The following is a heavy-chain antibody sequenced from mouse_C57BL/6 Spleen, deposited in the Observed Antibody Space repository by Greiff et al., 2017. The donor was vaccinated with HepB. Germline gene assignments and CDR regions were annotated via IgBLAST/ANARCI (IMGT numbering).Heavy chain of an antibody. J-gene: IGHJ4*01. CDR1: GYAFSSSW. D-gene: IGHD2-1*01. CDR2: IYPGDGDT. CDR3: ARISRDGNYGGAMDY. Sequence: VQLQQSGPELVKPGASVKISCKASGYAFSSSWMNWVKQRPGKGLEWIGRIYPGDGDTNYNGKFKGKATLTADKSSSTAYMQLSSLTSEDSAVYFCARISRDGNYGGAMDYWGQGTSVTVSS. V-gene: IGHV1-82*01.